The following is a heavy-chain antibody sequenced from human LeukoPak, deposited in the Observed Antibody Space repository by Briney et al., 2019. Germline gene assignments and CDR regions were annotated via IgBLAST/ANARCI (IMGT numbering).Heavy chain of an antibody. Sequence: SETLSLTCAVYGGSFSGYYWSWIRQPPGKGLEWIGEINHSGSTNYNPSLKSRVTISVDTSKNQFSLKLSSVTAADTAVYYCARFSPAWELPGHDAFDIWGQGTMVTVSS. CDR1: GGSFSGYY. CDR3: ARFSPAWELPGHDAFDI. CDR2: INHSGST. V-gene: IGHV4-34*01. J-gene: IGHJ3*02. D-gene: IGHD1-26*01.